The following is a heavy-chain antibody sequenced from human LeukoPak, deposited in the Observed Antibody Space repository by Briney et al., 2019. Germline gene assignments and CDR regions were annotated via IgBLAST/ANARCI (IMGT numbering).Heavy chain of an antibody. CDR2: IWYDGSND. V-gene: IGHV3-30*02. CDR3: AIDPSGSGWSLNY. CDR1: GFNFGSDA. J-gene: IGHJ4*02. Sequence: GGSLRLSCTASGFNFGSDAMHWVRQAPGKGLEWVAFIWYDGSNDHYADSVKGRFTISRDNSKNTVCLQMNSLRVEDTAVYYCAIDPSGSGWSLNYWGQGTLVTVSS. D-gene: IGHD6-19*01.